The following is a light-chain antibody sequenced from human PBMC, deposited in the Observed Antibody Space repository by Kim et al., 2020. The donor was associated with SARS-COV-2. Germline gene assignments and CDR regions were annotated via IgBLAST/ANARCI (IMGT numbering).Light chain of an antibody. CDR1: SSDVGGYNY. CDR2: AVS. Sequence: QSITISCTGTSSDVGGYNYVSWYQQHPGKAPKLMIYAVSNRPSGVSLRFSGSKSGNTASLSLSGLPAAAAAASSCRSSPLLLPPVFGTGTKVTVL. CDR3: RSSPLLLPPV. V-gene: IGLV2-14*03. J-gene: IGLJ1*01.